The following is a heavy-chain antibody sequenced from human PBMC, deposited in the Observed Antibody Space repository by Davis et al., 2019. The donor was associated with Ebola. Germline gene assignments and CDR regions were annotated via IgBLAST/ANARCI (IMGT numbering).Heavy chain of an antibody. Sequence: PGGSLRLSCEASGFTFAFSGYTMFWVRQAPGRGLEWVSGVYETGAAIYYADSVKGRFTVSRDDSDNTLSLQMNSLTVEDTAVYYCARWRIVREYIDLWGQGTQVTVS. J-gene: IGHJ4*02. CDR2: VYETGAAI. V-gene: IGHV3-23*01. CDR3: ARWRIVREYIDL. CDR1: GFTFAFSGYT. D-gene: IGHD4-23*01.